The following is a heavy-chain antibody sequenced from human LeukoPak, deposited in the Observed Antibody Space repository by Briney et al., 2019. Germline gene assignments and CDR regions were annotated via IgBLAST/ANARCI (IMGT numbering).Heavy chain of an antibody. CDR2: INPNSGGT. J-gene: IGHJ4*02. V-gene: IGHV1-2*02. Sequence: ASVKVSXKASGYTFTGYYMQWVRQAPGQGLEWMGWINPNSGGTNYAQKFQGRVTMTRDTSISTAYMELSRLRSDDTAVYYCARHVDIVVVPAAIGYWGQGTLVTVSS. CDR3: ARHVDIVVVPAAIGY. CDR1: GYTFTGYY. D-gene: IGHD2-2*03.